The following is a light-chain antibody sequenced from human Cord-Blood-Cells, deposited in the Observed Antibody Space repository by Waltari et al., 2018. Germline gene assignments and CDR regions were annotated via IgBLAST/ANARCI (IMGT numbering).Light chain of an antibody. CDR2: GNS. J-gene: IGLJ1*01. CDR3: QSYDSSLSGYV. Sequence: QSVLTPPPSVSGAPGQRAPISCSVSSSNIGAGYDVHWYQQLPGPAPKLLIYGNSNRPSGVPDRFSGSKSGTSASLAITGLQAEDEADYYCQSYDSSLSGYVFGTGTKVTVL. V-gene: IGLV1-40*01. CDR1: SSNIGAGYD.